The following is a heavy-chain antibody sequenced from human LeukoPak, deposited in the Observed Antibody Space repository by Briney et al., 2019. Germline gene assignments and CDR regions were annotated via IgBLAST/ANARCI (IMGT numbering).Heavy chain of an antibody. CDR3: ASTNCSSAGCYGANWFDP. D-gene: IGHD2-2*01. Sequence: SETLSLTCTVSGGSISSGDYYWSWIRQPPGKGLEWIGYIYYSGNTFHYNPSLKSRVNISVDTSKNQFSLRLSSVTAVDTAVYYCASTNCSSAGCYGANWFDPWGQGTLVIVSS. J-gene: IGHJ5*02. CDR1: GGSISSGDYY. CDR2: IYYSGNT. V-gene: IGHV4-30-4*08.